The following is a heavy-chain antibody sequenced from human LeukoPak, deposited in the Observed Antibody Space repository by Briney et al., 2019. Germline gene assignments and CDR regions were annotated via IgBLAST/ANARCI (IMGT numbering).Heavy chain of an antibody. J-gene: IGHJ1*01. CDR3: AKPVVIISLEYFQH. CDR1: GFLFSDYG. V-gene: IGHV3-33*06. Sequence: PGGSLRLSCSASGFLFSDYGMHWVRQAPGKGLEWVAVIWYDGSNEFYTDSVKGRFTISRDNSKNTLYLQMNSLRAEDTAVYYCAKPVVIISLEYFQHWGQGTLVTVSS. D-gene: IGHD3-3*01. CDR2: IWYDGSNE.